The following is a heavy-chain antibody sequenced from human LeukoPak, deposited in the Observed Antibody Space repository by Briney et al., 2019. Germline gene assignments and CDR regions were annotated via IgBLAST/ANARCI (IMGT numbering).Heavy chain of an antibody. J-gene: IGHJ4*02. CDR1: GGSISSSSYY. V-gene: IGHV4-39*02. Sequence: SETLSLTCTVSGGSISSSSYYWGWIRQPPGKGLEWIGSIYYSGSTYYNPSLKSRVTISVDTSKNQFSLKLSSVTAADTAVYYCARDRGRGYDILTGKPTYFDYWGQGTLVTVSS. D-gene: IGHD3-9*01. CDR2: IYYSGST. CDR3: ARDRGRGYDILTGKPTYFDY.